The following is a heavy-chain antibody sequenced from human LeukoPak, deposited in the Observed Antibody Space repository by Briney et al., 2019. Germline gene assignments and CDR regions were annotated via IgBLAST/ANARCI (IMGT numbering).Heavy chain of an antibody. CDR3: AAEGPYGSSWYPNDY. D-gene: IGHD6-13*01. V-gene: IGHV1-58*01. J-gene: IGHJ4*02. CDR1: GFTFTSSA. Sequence: SVKVSCKASGFTFTSSAVQWVRQARGQRLEWIGWIVVGSGNTNYAQKFQERVTITRDMSTSTAYMELSSLRSEDTAVYYCAAEGPYGSSWYPNDYWGQGTLVTVSS. CDR2: IVVGSGNT.